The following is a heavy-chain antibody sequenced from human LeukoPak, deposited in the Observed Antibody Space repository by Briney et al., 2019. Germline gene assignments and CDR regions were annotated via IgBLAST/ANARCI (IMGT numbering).Heavy chain of an antibody. J-gene: IGHJ4*02. CDR3: ASAAAGTRGYYFDY. Sequence: SQTLSLTCTVSGGSISSGGYYWSWIRQPPGKGLECIGYIYYSGSTNYNPSLKSRVTISVDTSKNQFSLKLSSVTAADTAVYYCASAAAGTRGYYFDYWGQGTLVTVSS. D-gene: IGHD6-13*01. CDR2: IYYSGST. V-gene: IGHV4-61*08. CDR1: GGSISSGGYY.